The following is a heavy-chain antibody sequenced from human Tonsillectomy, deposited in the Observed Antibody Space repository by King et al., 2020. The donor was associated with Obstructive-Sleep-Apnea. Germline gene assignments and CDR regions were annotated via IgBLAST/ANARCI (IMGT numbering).Heavy chain of an antibody. Sequence: VQLQESGPGLVKPSETLSLTCTVSVGSMSNYYWSWIRQPPGGGLEWIGYIYSIGSTNFNPSLKNAGTISVDTSKNKFSLKLSSVTAADTAVYDCARPVRGYNYGTFDYWGQGTLVTVSS. CDR1: VGSMSNYY. CDR2: IYSIGST. CDR3: ARPVRGYNYGTFDY. V-gene: IGHV4-59*01. D-gene: IGHD1-1*01. J-gene: IGHJ4*02.